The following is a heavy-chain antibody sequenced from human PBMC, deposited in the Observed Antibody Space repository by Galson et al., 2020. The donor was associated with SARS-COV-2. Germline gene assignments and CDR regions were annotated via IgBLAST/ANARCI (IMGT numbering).Heavy chain of an antibody. J-gene: IGHJ6*02. V-gene: IGHV3-30*18. Sequence: QLGESLKISCAASGFTFSSYGMHWVRQAPGKGLEWVAVISYDGSNKYYADSVKGRFTISRDNSKNTLYLQMNSLRAEDTAVYYCAKDQYYYDSSGYYYVPHTYYYYYGMDVWGQGTTVTVSS. CDR3: AKDQYYYDSSGYYYVPHTYYYYYGMDV. CDR2: ISYDGSNK. D-gene: IGHD3-22*01. CDR1: GFTFSSYG.